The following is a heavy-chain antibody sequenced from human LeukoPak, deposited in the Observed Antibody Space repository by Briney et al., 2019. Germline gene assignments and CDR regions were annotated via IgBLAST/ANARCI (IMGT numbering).Heavy chain of an antibody. Sequence: ASVKVSCKASGYTFTGYYMHWVRQAPGQGLEWMGWINPNSGGTNYAQKFQGRVTMTRDTSISTAYTELSRLRSDDTAVYYCARESQSFTMVRGSMDVWGKGTTVTVSS. CDR1: GYTFTGYY. D-gene: IGHD3-10*01. J-gene: IGHJ6*03. V-gene: IGHV1-2*02. CDR2: INPNSGGT. CDR3: ARESQSFTMVRGSMDV.